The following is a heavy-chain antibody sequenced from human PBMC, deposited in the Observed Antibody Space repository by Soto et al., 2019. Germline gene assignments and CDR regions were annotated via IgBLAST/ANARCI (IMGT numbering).Heavy chain of an antibody. D-gene: IGHD6-6*01. J-gene: IGHJ4*02. V-gene: IGHV1-8*01. Sequence: ASVKVCCKASGYTLSSHDINWVRQATGQGLEWMGWLSPHRGSTAYAHKFQGRVTMTWDASINTAYLELSSLRSEDTAMYYCARVSSIAARRSFDSWGQGTLVTVSS. CDR1: GYTLSSHD. CDR2: LSPHRGST. CDR3: ARVSSIAARRSFDS.